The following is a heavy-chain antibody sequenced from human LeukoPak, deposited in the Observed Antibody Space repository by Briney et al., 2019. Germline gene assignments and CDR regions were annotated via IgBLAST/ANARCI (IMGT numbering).Heavy chain of an antibody. CDR3: AKGPTTVTTYFDY. CDR1: GFTFTSSS. CDR2: ISGSGGST. V-gene: IGHV3-23*01. Sequence: AGGSLGLSCAASGFTFTSSSMSWVRQAPGRGLEWVSAISGSGGSTYYADSVKGRFTISRDNSKDTLYLQMNSLRAEDTAVYYCAKGPTTVTTYFDYWGQGTLVTVSS. J-gene: IGHJ4*02. D-gene: IGHD4-17*01.